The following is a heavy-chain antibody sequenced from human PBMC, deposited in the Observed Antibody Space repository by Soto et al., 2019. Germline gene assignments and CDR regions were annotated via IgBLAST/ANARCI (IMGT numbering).Heavy chain of an antibody. V-gene: IGHV6-1*01. CDR2: TYYRSKWYN. D-gene: IGHD6-19*01. Sequence: PSQTLSLTCAISGDSVSSNSAAWSWIRQSPSRGLERLGRTYYRSKWYNDFAVSVKSRITITADTSKNQFSLQLSSVTPEDTAVYYCARDTPPRSGWYYFDSWGQGTLVTVSS. J-gene: IGHJ4*02. CDR1: GDSVSSNSAA. CDR3: ARDTPPRSGWYYFDS.